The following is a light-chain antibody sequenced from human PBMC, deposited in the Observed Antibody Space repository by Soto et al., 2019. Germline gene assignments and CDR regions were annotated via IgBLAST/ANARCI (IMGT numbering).Light chain of an antibody. CDR1: SSDVGGYNY. J-gene: IGLJ1*01. CDR3: CSYTTSSPYV. Sequence: QSVLTQPASVSGSPGQSITIFCTGSSSDVGGYNYVSWYQQTPGKAPKLIIYEVSNRPSGVSDRFSGSKSGNTASLTISGLQTEAEAEYYCCSYTTSSPYVFGTGTKLTVL. V-gene: IGLV2-14*01. CDR2: EVS.